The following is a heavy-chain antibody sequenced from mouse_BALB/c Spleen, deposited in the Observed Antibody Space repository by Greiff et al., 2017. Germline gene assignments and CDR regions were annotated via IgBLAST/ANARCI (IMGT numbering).Heavy chain of an antibody. CDR2: IWAGGST. V-gene: IGHV2-9*02. Sequence: VQGVESGPGLVAPSQSLSITCTVSGFSLTSYGVHWVRQPPGKGLEWLGVIWAGGSTNYNSALMSRLSISKDNSKSQVFLKMNSLQTDDTAMYYCARPFYGNYVDWFAYWGQGTLVTVSA. CDR3: ARPFYGNYVDWFAY. J-gene: IGHJ3*01. D-gene: IGHD2-10*01. CDR1: GFSLTSYG.